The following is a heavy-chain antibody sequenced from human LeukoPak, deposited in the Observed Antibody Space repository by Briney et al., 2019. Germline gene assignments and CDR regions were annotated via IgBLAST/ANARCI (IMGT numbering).Heavy chain of an antibody. CDR2: IYTSGST. D-gene: IGHD2-8*01. Sequence: SETLSLTCTVSGGSISSYYWSWIRQPAGKGLEWIGRIYTSGSTNYNPSLKSRVTMSVDTSKNQFSLKLSSVTAADTAVYYCARDPYCTNGVCSMGCYYYYMDVWGKGTTVTVSS. V-gene: IGHV4-4*07. CDR1: GGSISSYY. CDR3: ARDPYCTNGVCSMGCYYYYMDV. J-gene: IGHJ6*03.